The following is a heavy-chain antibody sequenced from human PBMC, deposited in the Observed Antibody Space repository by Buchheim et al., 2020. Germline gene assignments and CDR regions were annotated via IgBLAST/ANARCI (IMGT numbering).Heavy chain of an antibody. D-gene: IGHD4-23*01. V-gene: IGHV3-7*01. Sequence: DVQLVESGGGLVQPGGSLRLSCAASGFTFTNYWMSWVRQAPGKGLEWVGNIRQDGNDQYLLASVRGRFTLSRANATNSLYLQMNSLRVEDTGLYYGARADGSDSGVYFDSWGQGTL. J-gene: IGHJ4*02. CDR2: IRQDGNDQ. CDR3: ARADGSDSGVYFDS. CDR1: GFTFTNYW.